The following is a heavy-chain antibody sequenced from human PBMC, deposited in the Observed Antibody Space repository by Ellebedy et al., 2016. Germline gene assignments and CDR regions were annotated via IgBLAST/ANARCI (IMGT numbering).Heavy chain of an antibody. CDR1: GGTFSGYY. CDR2: INHGGST. CDR3: ARGTVALQPLKYFDS. D-gene: IGHD6-19*01. Sequence: SETLSLTXAVYGGTFSGYYWTWIRQPPGKGLEWIGEINHGGSTNYSLSLKGRVTVSVDTSKNQFSLKLNSLTAADTAVYYCARGTVALQPLKYFDSWGRGTLVTVSS. V-gene: IGHV4-34*01. J-gene: IGHJ4*02.